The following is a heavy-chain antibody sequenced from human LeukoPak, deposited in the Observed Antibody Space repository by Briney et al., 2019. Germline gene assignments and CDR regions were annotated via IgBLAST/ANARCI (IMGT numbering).Heavy chain of an antibody. D-gene: IGHD5-18*01. V-gene: IGHV1-69*05. J-gene: IGHJ6*03. CDR2: IIPIFGTA. CDR3: ARGEGVDTAMVSNNYYYYMDV. CDR1: GGTFSSYA. Sequence: ASVKVSCKAPGGTFSSYAISWVRQAPGQGLEWMGGIIPIFGTANYAQKFQGRVTITTDESTSTAYMELSSLRSEDTAVYYCARGEGVDTAMVSNNYYYYMDVWGKGTTVTVSS.